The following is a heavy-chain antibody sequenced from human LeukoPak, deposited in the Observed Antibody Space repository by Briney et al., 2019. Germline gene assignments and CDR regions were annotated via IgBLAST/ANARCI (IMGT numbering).Heavy chain of an antibody. J-gene: IGHJ4*02. CDR3: AKAFRVGVVIMLGY. V-gene: IGHV3-23*01. CDR2: ISGSGGST. CDR1: GFTFSSYA. Sequence: GGSLRLSCAASGFTFSSYAMSWVRQAPGKGLEWVSAISGSGGSTYYADSVKGRFTISRDNSKNTLYLQMNSLRAEDTAVYYCAKAFRVGVVIMLGYWGQGTLVTVSS. D-gene: IGHD3-3*01.